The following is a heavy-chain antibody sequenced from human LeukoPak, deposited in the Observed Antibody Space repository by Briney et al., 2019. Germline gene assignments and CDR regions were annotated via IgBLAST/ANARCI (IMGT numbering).Heavy chain of an antibody. D-gene: IGHD3-16*01. CDR2: ISTSSSYI. CDR3: ARGGGSGMDV. CDR1: GFAFSSYT. J-gene: IGHJ6*04. V-gene: IGHV3-21*01. Sequence: GGSLRLSCAASGFAFSSYTMNWDRQAPGKGLEWVSFISTSSSYIYYADSVKGRFTISRDNAKNSLYLQMNSLRAEDTAVYYCARGGGSGMDVWGKGTTVTVSS.